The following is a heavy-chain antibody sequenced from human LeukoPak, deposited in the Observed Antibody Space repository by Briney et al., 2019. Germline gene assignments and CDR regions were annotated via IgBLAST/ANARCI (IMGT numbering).Heavy chain of an antibody. Sequence: ASVKVSCKASGYTFTSYDINWVRQATGQGLEWMGWMNPNSGNTGHAQKFQGRVTMTRNTSISTAYMELSSLRSEDTAVYYCATARWASSGYRCYFDYWGQGTLVTVSS. CDR3: ATARWASSGYRCYFDY. V-gene: IGHV1-8*01. J-gene: IGHJ4*02. CDR1: GYTFTSYD. CDR2: MNPNSGNT. D-gene: IGHD3-22*01.